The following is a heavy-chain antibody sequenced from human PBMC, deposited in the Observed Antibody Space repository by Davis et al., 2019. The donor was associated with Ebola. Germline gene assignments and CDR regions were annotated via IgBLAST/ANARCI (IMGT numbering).Heavy chain of an antibody. CDR2: IRSDGSNK. CDR1: GFTFSSYG. J-gene: IGHJ4*02. Sequence: PGGSLRLSCAASGFTFSSYGMHWVRQAPGKGLEWVAFIRSDGSNKYYADSVKGRFTISRDNSKNTLFLQMNSLRAEDTAVYYCAKFQVGALDYWGQGTLVTVSS. V-gene: IGHV3-30*02. CDR3: AKFQVGALDY. D-gene: IGHD1-26*01.